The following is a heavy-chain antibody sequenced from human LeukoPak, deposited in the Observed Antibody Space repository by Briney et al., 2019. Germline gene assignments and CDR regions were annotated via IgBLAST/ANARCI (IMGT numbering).Heavy chain of an antibody. J-gene: IGHJ6*02. V-gene: IGHV3-53*01. CDR1: GFTVSSNY. D-gene: IGHD2-2*01. CDR2: IHSGGTT. Sequence: GGSLRLSCAASGFTVSSNYMSWVRQAPGKGLEWVSIIHSGGTTNYVDSVKGRFTISGDNSRNTLYLQMNSLRAEDTAVYYCARDCSSSCSPYYGMDVWGQGTTVTVSS. CDR3: ARDCSSSCSPYYGMDV.